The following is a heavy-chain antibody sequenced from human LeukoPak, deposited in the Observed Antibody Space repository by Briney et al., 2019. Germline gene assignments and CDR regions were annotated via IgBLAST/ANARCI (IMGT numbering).Heavy chain of an antibody. CDR2: IIPIFGTA. CDR3: ARDSQGEYSGYDFPLDY. Sequence: SVKVSCKASGGTFGSYAISWVRQAPGQGLEWMGGIIPIFGTANYAQKFQGRVTITADESTSTAYMELSSLRSEDTAVYYCARDSQGEYSGYDFPLDYWGQGTLVTVSS. J-gene: IGHJ4*02. CDR1: GGTFGSYA. V-gene: IGHV1-69*13. D-gene: IGHD5-12*01.